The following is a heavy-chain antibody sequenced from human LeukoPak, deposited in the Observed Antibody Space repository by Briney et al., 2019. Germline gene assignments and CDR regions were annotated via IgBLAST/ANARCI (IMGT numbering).Heavy chain of an antibody. CDR1: GYTFTVYY. CDR2: INPKSGET. D-gene: IGHD6-19*01. J-gene: IGHJ6*03. Sequence: GASVKVSCKASGYTFTVYYMHWIRQAPGQGLEWMGWINPKSGETNYAQKFQGRVTITRNTSISTAYMELSSLRSEDTAVYYCARGDSSGWYFYYYYMDVWGKGTTVTVSS. CDR3: ARGDSSGWYFYYYYMDV. V-gene: IGHV1-2*02.